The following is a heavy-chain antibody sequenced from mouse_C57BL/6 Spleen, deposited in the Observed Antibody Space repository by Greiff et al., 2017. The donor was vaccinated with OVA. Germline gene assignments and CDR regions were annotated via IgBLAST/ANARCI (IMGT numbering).Heavy chain of an antibody. Sequence: QVQLQQSGAELVRPGTSVKLSCKASGYTFTSYSMHWVKQRPGQGLEWIGVIDPSGSYTNYNQKFKGKATLTVDTSSSTAYMQLSSLTSEDSAVYYCARGGVEYGYHGPFDYWGQGTTLTVSS. D-gene: IGHD2-2*01. J-gene: IGHJ2*01. V-gene: IGHV1-59*01. CDR3: ARGGVEYGYHGPFDY. CDR1: GYTFTSYS. CDR2: IDPSGSYT.